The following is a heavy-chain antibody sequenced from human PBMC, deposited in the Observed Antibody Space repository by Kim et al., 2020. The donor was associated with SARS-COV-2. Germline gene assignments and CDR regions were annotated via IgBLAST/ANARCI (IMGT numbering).Heavy chain of an antibody. V-gene: IGHV4-30-2*05. J-gene: IGHJ4*02. Sequence: SLKSRVTISVDTSKNQFSLKRSSVTAADTAVYYCARGKTGIAAAGTPFDYWGQGTLVTVSS. CDR3: ARGKTGIAAAGTPFDY. D-gene: IGHD6-13*01.